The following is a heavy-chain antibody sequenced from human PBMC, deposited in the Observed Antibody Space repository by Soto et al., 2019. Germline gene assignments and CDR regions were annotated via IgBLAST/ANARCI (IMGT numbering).Heavy chain of an antibody. CDR2: ISSSSSTI. CDR3: ARHWYGMDV. Sequence: LSLTCAVYGGSFSGYYWSWIRQPPGKGLEWVSYISSSSSTIYYADSVKGRFTISRDNAKNSLYLQMNSLRDEDTAVYYCARHWYGMDVWGQGTTVTVSS. CDR1: GGSFSGYY. V-gene: IGHV3-11*04. J-gene: IGHJ6*02.